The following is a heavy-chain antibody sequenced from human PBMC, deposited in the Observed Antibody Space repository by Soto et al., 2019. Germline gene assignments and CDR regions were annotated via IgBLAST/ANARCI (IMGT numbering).Heavy chain of an antibody. CDR3: AHRSEWLLFSNRFDP. CDR2: IYWNDDK. CDR1: GFSLSTSGVG. V-gene: IGHV2-5*01. D-gene: IGHD3-3*01. Sequence: QITLKESGPTLVKPTQTLTLTCTFSGFSLSTSGVGVGWIRQPPGKALEWLALIYWNDDKRYSPSLKSRLTITKDNSKNQVVLTMTNMDPVDTATYYCAHRSEWLLFSNRFDPWGQGTLVTVSS. J-gene: IGHJ5*02.